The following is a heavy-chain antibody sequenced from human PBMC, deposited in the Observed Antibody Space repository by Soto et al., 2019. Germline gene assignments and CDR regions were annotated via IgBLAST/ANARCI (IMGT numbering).Heavy chain of an antibody. V-gene: IGHV3-23*01. CDR1: GFTFSDSV. D-gene: IGHD3-22*01. CDR3: VKWHTSNFDSLPFTGFDF. J-gene: IGHJ4*02. Sequence: PGGSLRLSCVGSGFTFSDSVMAWVRQAPWKGLEWLSVMSGDGRTRYALSVTGRFTISRDNSKNTLYLQMRSLRAEDAAAYYCVKWHTSNFDSLPFTGFDFWGQGTQVTVS. CDR2: MSGDGRT.